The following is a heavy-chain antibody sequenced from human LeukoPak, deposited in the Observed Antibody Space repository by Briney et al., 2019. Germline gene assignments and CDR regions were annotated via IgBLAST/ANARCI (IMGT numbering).Heavy chain of an antibody. D-gene: IGHD3-10*01. CDR1: GFTFSSYS. Sequence: GGSLRLSCAASGFTFSSYSMNWVRQAPGKGLEWVSYISSSSSTIYYADSVKGRFTISRDNSKNTLYLQMNSLRAEDTAVYYCARDLNVRLLWFGELDYWGQGTLVTVSP. V-gene: IGHV3-48*01. J-gene: IGHJ4*02. CDR2: ISSSSSTI. CDR3: ARDLNVRLLWFGELDY.